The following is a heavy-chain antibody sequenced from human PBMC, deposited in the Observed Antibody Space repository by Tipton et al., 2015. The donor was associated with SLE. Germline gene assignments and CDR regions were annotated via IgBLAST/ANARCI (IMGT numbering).Heavy chain of an antibody. Sequence: TLSLTCTVSGASITRHYWTWIRQPPGKGLEWIGYVYYSVNTNYNPSLKSRVTISLDTSKSQFSLKLTSVTAADTAVYYCARGEDDYHSKGGWMDPWGQGSLVTVSS. CDR3: ARGEDDYHSKGGWMDP. CDR2: VYYSVNT. CDR1: GASITRHY. J-gene: IGHJ5*02. V-gene: IGHV4-59*11. D-gene: IGHD4-11*01.